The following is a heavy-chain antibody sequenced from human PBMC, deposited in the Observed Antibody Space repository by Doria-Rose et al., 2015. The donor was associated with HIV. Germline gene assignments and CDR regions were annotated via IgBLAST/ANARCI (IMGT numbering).Heavy chain of an antibody. J-gene: IGHJ4*02. V-gene: IGHV3-21*01. D-gene: IGHD3-10*01. CDR2: ISSTSAYI. CDR3: ATGVTLDY. Sequence: EVQLLESGGGLVRPGGSLRLSCATSGFTFSSHRINWVRQAPGKGLEWVSSISSTSAYINYADSVRGRFTISRDSARNSLYLQMDSLRAEDTAIYYCATGVTLDYWGQGALVTVSA. CDR1: GFTFSSHR.